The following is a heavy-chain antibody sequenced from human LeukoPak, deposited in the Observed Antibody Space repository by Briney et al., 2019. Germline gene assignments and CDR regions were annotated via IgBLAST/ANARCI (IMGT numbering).Heavy chain of an antibody. CDR3: AKVGGIVLAVYYYMDV. Sequence: GGSLRLPCATSGFTFSDSGMHWVRQAPGKGLEWVAYVRNDGSGETYVDSVKGRFTISRDNSKNTLYLEMNSLRVEDTAVYYCAKVGGIVLAVYYYMDVWGKGTTVTVS. CDR2: VRNDGSGE. V-gene: IGHV3-30*02. CDR1: GFTFSDSG. D-gene: IGHD6-19*01. J-gene: IGHJ6*03.